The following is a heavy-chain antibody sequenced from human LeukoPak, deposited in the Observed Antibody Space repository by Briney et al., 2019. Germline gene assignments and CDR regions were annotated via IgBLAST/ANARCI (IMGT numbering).Heavy chain of an antibody. J-gene: IGHJ6*03. CDR1: GGSISSYY. V-gene: IGHV4-59*08. CDR3: ARHFAFSYYYMDV. CDR2: IYYSGST. Sequence: SETLSLTCTVSGGSISSYYWSWIRQPPGKGLEWIGYIYYSGSTNYNPSLKSRVTISVDTSKNQFSLKLSSVTAADTAVYYCARHFAFSYYYMDVWGKGTAVTVSS.